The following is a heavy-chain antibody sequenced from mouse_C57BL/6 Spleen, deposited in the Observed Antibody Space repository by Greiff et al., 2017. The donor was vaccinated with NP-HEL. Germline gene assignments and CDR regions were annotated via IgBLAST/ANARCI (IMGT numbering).Heavy chain of an antibody. V-gene: IGHV5-9*01. Sequence: EVKLVESGGGLVKPGGSLKLSCAASGFTFSSYTMSWVRQTPEKRLEWVATISGGGGNTYYPDSVKGRFTISRDNAKNTLYLQMSSLRSEDTALYYCARQVATWYFDYWGQGTTLTVSS. CDR2: ISGGGGNT. D-gene: IGHD1-1*01. CDR3: ARQVATWYFDY. CDR1: GFTFSSYT. J-gene: IGHJ2*01.